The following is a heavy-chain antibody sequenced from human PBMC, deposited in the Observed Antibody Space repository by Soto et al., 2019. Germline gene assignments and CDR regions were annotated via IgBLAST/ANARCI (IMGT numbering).Heavy chain of an antibody. CDR1: GYTFTSYA. CDR2: INAGNGNT. J-gene: IGHJ6*02. CDR3: ARVYCSSTSCSYYYGMDV. V-gene: IGHV1-3*01. D-gene: IGHD2-2*01. Sequence: ASVKVSCKASGYTFTSYAMHWVRQAPGQRLEWMGWINAGNGNTKYSQKFQGRVTITRDTSASTAYMELSSLRSEDTAVYYCARVYCSSTSCSYYYGMDVWGRGTTVTVSS.